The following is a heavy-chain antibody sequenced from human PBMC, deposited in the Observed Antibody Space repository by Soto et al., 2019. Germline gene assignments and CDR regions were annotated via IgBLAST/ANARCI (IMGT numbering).Heavy chain of an antibody. CDR1: GYSFTSYW. CDR2: IYPGDSDT. D-gene: IGHD5-12*01. Sequence: PGESLKISCKGSGYSFTSYWIGWVRQMPGKGLEWMGIIYPGDSDTRYSPSFQGQVTISADKSISTAYLQWSSLKASDTAMYYCASGLVATIGGGYYYYYGMDVWGQGTTVTAP. V-gene: IGHV5-51*01. CDR3: ASGLVATIGGGYYYYYGMDV. J-gene: IGHJ6*02.